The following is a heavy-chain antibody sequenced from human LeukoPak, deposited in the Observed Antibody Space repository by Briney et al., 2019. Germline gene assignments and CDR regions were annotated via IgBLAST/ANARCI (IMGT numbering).Heavy chain of an antibody. Sequence: GGSLRLSCAASGFTFSSYGMHWVRQAPGKGLEWVAVISYDGSNKYYADSVKGRFTISRDNSKNTLYLQMNSLRVEDTAVYYCAKDFARIVGAEPDYWGQGTLVTVSS. CDR2: ISYDGSNK. CDR3: AKDFARIVGAEPDY. V-gene: IGHV3-30*18. J-gene: IGHJ4*02. CDR1: GFTFSSYG. D-gene: IGHD1-26*01.